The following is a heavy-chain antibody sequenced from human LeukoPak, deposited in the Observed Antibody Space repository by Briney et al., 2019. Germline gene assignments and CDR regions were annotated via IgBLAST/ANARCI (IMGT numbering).Heavy chain of an antibody. CDR2: VNRDGSET. J-gene: IGHJ4*02. CDR1: GFTLSNHW. Sequence: GGSLRLSCAASGFTLSNHWMTWVRQVPGRGPEWVANVNRDGSETYNLDSVKGRFTISRDNAKNSLYLQMNSLRAEDTAVYYCASWKWDWNYAEIWGQGTLVTVSS. V-gene: IGHV3-7*01. D-gene: IGHD1-7*01. CDR3: ASWKWDWNYAEI.